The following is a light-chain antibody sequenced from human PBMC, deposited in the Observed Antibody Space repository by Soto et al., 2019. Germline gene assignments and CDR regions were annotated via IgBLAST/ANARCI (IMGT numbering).Light chain of an antibody. V-gene: IGKV3D-15*01. J-gene: IGKJ1*01. Sequence: EIVMTQSPATLSVSPGERATLSCRASQSVSSNLAWYQQKPGQPPRLLIFGASTRATGIPARFSGSGSEAEFALTISTLQSEDFAVYYCQQFHNWPRTFGQGTKVDIK. CDR3: QQFHNWPRT. CDR2: GAS. CDR1: QSVSSN.